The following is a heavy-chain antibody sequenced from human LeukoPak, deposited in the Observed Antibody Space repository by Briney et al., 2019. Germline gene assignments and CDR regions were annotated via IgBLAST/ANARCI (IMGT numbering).Heavy chain of an antibody. CDR3: ARDRNGNFYDTSGFY. V-gene: IGHV3-74*03. CDR2: ISPDGITT. J-gene: IGHJ4*02. D-gene: IGHD3-22*01. CDR1: GLTFSTSW. Sequence: GGSLRLSCAPSGLTFSTSWMHWVRQAPGKGLVWVARISPDGITTTHADAVKGRFTISRDNSKNTLYLQMNSVGAEDTAVYYCARDRNGNFYDTSGFYWGQGTLVAVSS.